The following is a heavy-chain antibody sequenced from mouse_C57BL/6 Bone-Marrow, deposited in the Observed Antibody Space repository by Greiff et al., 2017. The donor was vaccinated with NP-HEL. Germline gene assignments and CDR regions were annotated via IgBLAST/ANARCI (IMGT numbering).Heavy chain of an antibody. J-gene: IGHJ4*01. CDR1: GYSITSDY. CDR3: ARSLNYGLNAMDD. CDR2: ISYSGST. V-gene: IGHV3-8*01. Sequence: EVQLQESGPGLAKPSQTLSLTCSVTGYSITSDYWNWIRKFPGNKLEYMGYISYSGSTYYNPSLKSRIPITRDTSKNQYYLQLHSVTTEDTATYYCARSLNYGLNAMDDWGQGASVTVSS. D-gene: IGHD1-2*01.